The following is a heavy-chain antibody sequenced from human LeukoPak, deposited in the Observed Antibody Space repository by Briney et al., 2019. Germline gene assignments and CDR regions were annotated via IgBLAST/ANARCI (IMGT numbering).Heavy chain of an antibody. CDR3: ARDCSSTSCSDY. CDR1: GFTVSSNY. CDR2: IYSGGST. V-gene: IGHV3-66*01. D-gene: IGHD2-2*01. J-gene: IGHJ4*02. Sequence: PGGSLRLSCAASGFTVSSNYMSWVRQAPGKGLEWVSVIYSGGSTYYVDSVKGRFTISRDNSKNTLYLQMNSLRAEDTAVYYCARDCSSTSCSDYWGQGTLVTVSS.